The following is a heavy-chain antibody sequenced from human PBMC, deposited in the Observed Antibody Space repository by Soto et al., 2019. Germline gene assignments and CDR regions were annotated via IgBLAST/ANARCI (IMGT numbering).Heavy chain of an antibody. CDR1: GFTFSSYS. CDR2: ISSSSSYI. V-gene: IGHV3-21*01. CDR3: AREGGYYYMDV. D-gene: IGHD3-16*01. J-gene: IGHJ6*03. Sequence: GGSLRLCCAASGFTFSSYSMNWVRQAPGKGLEWVSSISSSSSYIYYADSVKGRFTISRDNAKNSLYLQMNSLRAEDTAVYYCAREGGYYYMDVWGKGPTVTVSS.